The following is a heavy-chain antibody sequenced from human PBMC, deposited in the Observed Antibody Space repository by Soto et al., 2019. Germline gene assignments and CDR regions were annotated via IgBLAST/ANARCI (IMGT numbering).Heavy chain of an antibody. J-gene: IGHJ4*02. Sequence: QVQLVQSGAELKKPGASVKVSCKASGYTFIGYSIHWVRQAPGQGLEWMGRINPNSGETNFAQTLRGRVTMTTDTSISTAFMELSRLTSDDTAVYYCERGGLYSYPYWGQGTLVTGSS. CDR1: GYTFIGYS. CDR2: INPNSGET. V-gene: IGHV1-2*02. CDR3: ERGGLYSYPY. D-gene: IGHD3-16*02.